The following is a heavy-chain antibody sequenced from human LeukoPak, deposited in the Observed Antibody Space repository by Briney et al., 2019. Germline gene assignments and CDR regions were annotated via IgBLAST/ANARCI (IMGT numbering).Heavy chain of an antibody. J-gene: IGHJ4*02. V-gene: IGHV3-23*01. D-gene: IGHD2-2*01. Sequence: GGSLRLSCAASGFTFSSYAMSWVRQAPGKVLEWVSGISGSGGSTYYADSVKGRFTISRDNSKNTLYLQMNSLRAEDTAVYYCAKHSEIVVVPAAMGGFDYWGQGTLVTVSS. CDR2: ISGSGGST. CDR3: AKHSEIVVVPAAMGGFDY. CDR1: GFTFSSYA.